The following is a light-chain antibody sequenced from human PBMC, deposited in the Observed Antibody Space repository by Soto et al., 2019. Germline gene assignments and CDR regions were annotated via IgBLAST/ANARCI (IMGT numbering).Light chain of an antibody. CDR3: EQHNSYSRT. V-gene: IGKV1-17*01. CDR2: AAS. J-gene: IGKJ1*01. CDR1: QSISSY. Sequence: DNQMTQSPPSLSAYVKGRLTVTCRASQSISSYLNWYQKKPGKAPKLLIYAASSLQSGVPSRFSGSGSGTEFNLTISCLHPDEIAPYNCEQHNSYSRTFAQGTKVEIK.